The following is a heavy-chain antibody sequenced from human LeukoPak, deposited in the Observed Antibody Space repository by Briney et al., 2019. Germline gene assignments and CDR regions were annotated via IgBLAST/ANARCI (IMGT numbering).Heavy chain of an antibody. CDR3: ATHSSSWNPGPFDY. V-gene: IGHV1-69*13. Sequence: ASVKVSCKASGGTLSSYAISWVRQAPGQGLEWMGGIIPIFGTANYAQKFQGRVTITADESTSTAYMELSSLRSEDTAVYYCATHSSSWNPGPFDYWGQGTLVTVSS. D-gene: IGHD6-13*01. CDR2: IIPIFGTA. CDR1: GGTLSSYA. J-gene: IGHJ4*02.